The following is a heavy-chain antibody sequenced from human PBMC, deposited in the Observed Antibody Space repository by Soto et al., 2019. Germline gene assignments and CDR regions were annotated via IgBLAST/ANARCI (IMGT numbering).Heavy chain of an antibody. CDR3: ARATGDYYDSSGSPPAGENYFDY. CDR2: IYYSGST. V-gene: IGHV4-31*03. J-gene: IGHJ4*02. D-gene: IGHD3-22*01. Sequence: SETLSLTCTVSGGSISSGGYYWSWIRQHPGKGLEWIGYIYYSGSTYYNPSLKSRVTISVDTSKNQFPLKLSSVTAADTAVYYCARATGDYYDSSGSPPAGENYFDYWGQGTLVTVSS. CDR1: GGSISSGGYY.